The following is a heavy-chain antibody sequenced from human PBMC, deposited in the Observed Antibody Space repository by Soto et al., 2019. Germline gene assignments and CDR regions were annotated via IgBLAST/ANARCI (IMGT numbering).Heavy chain of an antibody. D-gene: IGHD3-10*02. J-gene: IGHJ4*02. V-gene: IGHV4-61*01. CDR2: IYYSGST. Sequence: SETLSLTCTVSGGSVSSCSYYWSWIRHSPGKGLEWIGYIYYSGSTNYNPSLKSRVTISVDTSKNQFSLKLTSVTAADTAVYYCARDVMLMGRYFDYWGQGTLVTVSS. CDR3: ARDVMLMGRYFDY. CDR1: GGSVSSCSYY.